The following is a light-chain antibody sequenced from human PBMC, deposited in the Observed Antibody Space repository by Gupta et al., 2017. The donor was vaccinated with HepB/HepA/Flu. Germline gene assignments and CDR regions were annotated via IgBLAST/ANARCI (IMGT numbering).Light chain of an antibody. V-gene: IGLV6-57*03. CDR1: SGSIASNY. J-gene: IGLJ2*01. CDR3: QSYDSTNVV. CDR2: EDN. Sequence: NVMLTQPHSVSESLGGTVTISCTRSSGSIASNYVQWYQQRPGSAPTTVIYEDNQRPSGVPDRFSGSIDSSSNSASLTISGLMTEDEADYYCQSYDSTNVVFGGGTKLTVL.